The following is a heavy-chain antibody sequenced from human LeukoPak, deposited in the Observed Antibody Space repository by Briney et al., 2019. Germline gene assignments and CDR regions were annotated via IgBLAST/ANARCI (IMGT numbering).Heavy chain of an antibody. CDR3: ARGRGELIDY. V-gene: IGHV1-18*01. Sequence: GSSVTVSCKASNYTFTSYHINWVRQAPGQGLEWMGWISGDNGDTNYAQKLQGRVTMTTDTSTSTAYMELRSLRSDDTAIYYCARGRGELIDYWGQGTLVTVSS. CDR2: ISGDNGDT. D-gene: IGHD1-7*01. J-gene: IGHJ4*02. CDR1: NYTFTSYH.